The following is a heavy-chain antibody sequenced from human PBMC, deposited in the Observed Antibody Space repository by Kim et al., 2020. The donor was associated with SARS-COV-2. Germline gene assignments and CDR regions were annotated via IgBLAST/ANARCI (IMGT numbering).Heavy chain of an antibody. CDR3: AKDVLSVHYYYGMDV. D-gene: IGHD3-3*01. J-gene: IGHJ6*02. Sequence: DTVKGRFTVSRDNSQNFVYLQVTSLRAEDTAVYYCAKDVLSVHYYYGMDVWGQGTTVDVSS. V-gene: IGHV3-33*06.